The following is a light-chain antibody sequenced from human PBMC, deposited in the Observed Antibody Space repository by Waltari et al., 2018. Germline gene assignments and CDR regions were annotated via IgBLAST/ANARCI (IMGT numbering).Light chain of an antibody. Sequence: DIQMTQSPSSLSASVGDTVTITCRASHGISNSLAWYQQHPGQAPKLRLFGTSRLQSGVPSRFSGRGSGTDYSLTISSLQPEDFGTYYCQQYYGVILTFGGGTKVEI. CDR2: GTS. V-gene: IGKV1-NL1*01. CDR3: QQYYGVILT. CDR1: HGISNS. J-gene: IGKJ4*01.